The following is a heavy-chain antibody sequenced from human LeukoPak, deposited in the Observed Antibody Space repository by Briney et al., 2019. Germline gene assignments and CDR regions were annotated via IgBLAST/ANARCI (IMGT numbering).Heavy chain of an antibody. Sequence: GGSLRLSCAASGFTFSSYEVNWVRQAPGKGLEWVSYISSSGRTIYYADSVKGRFTISRVNAKNSLYLQMNSLRAEDTAVYYCARDERGAFDIWGQGTMVTVSS. CDR3: ARDERGAFDI. V-gene: IGHV3-48*03. CDR2: ISSSGRTI. J-gene: IGHJ3*02. CDR1: GFTFSSYE. D-gene: IGHD3-16*01.